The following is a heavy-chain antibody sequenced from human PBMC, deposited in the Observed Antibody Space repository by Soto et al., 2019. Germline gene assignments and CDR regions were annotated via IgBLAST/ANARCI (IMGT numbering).Heavy chain of an antibody. J-gene: IGHJ4*02. V-gene: IGHV3-23*01. CDR1: GFTFSSYA. CDR2: ISGSGGIT. D-gene: IGHD3-9*01. Sequence: PGESLKISCAASGFTFSSYAMSWVRQAPGKGLEWVSAISGSGGITYYADSVKGRFTISRDNSKNTLYMQMNSLRAEDTVVYYCAKKTGRYFDWLLYLDYWGQGTLVTVSS. CDR3: AKKTGRYFDWLLYLDY.